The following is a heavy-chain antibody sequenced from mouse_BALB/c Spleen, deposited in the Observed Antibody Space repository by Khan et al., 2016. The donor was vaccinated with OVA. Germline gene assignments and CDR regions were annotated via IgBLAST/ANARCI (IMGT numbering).Heavy chain of an antibody. J-gene: IGHJ4*01. CDR1: GFSLTNYG. CDR2: IWSDGST. D-gene: IGHD2-10*01. Sequence: QVQLKESGPGLVAPSQSLSITCTISGFSLTNYGIHWVRQPPGKGLEWLVVIWSDGSTTYNSTLKSRLSITKDNSKSQVLLKMNSLQTDDTAMYYCARQPYYHYYALDYWGQGTSGTVSS. CDR3: ARQPYYHYYALDY. V-gene: IGHV2-6-1*01.